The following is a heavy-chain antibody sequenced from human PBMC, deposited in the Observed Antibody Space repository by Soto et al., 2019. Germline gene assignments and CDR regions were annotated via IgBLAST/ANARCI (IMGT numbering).Heavy chain of an antibody. D-gene: IGHD4-17*01. CDR3: ARDTVTIGDYYYYGMDV. CDR1: GFTVSNNY. J-gene: IGHJ6*02. CDR2: IYSGGST. Sequence: GGSLRLSCAASGFTVSNNYMSWVRQAPGKGLEWVSIIYSGGSTNYADSVKGRFTISRDNSKNTLYLQMNSLRAEDTAVYYCARDTVTIGDYYYYGMDVWGQGTTVTVSS. V-gene: IGHV3-66*01.